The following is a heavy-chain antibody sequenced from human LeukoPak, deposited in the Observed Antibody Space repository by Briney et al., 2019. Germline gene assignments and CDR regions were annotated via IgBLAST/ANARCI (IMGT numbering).Heavy chain of an antibody. CDR3: ARHVTYYYGSGRGYGMDV. J-gene: IGHJ6*02. D-gene: IGHD3-10*01. V-gene: IGHV5-51*01. CDR2: IYPGDSDT. Sequence: GGSLKISCKGSGYSFTSYWIGWGRQVPGKGLGWMGIIYPGDSDTRYSPSFQGQVTISADKSISAAYLQWSSLKASDTAMYYCARHVTYYYGSGRGYGMDVWGQGTTVTVSS. CDR1: GYSFTSYW.